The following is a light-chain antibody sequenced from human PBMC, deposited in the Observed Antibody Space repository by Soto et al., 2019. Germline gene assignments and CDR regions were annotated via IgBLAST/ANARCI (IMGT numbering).Light chain of an antibody. CDR2: GAS. V-gene: IGKV3-20*01. CDR3: QQYGSSPWT. Sequence: ETVLTQSPGTLSLSPGARATLSCRASHTIRSNYLAWYRQTPGQAPRLLIYGASNRATGIADRFSGSGSGTYFTRIISRREPEDFALYYCQQYGSSPWTFGQGTKVEIK. J-gene: IGKJ1*01. CDR1: HTIRSNY.